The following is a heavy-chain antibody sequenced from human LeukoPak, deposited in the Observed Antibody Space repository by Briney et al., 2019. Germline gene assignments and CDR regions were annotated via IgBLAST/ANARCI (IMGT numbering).Heavy chain of an antibody. V-gene: IGHV4-39*01. CDR3: ARPDKCDFWFDP. CDR1: GGSISSSSYY. Sequence: SETLSLTCTVSGGSISSSSYYWGWIRQPPGKGLEWIGSIYYSGSTYYNPSLKSRVTISVDTSKNQFSLKLSSVTAADTAVYYCARPDKCDFWFDPWGQGTLVTVSS. J-gene: IGHJ5*02. D-gene: IGHD3-3*01. CDR2: IYYSGST.